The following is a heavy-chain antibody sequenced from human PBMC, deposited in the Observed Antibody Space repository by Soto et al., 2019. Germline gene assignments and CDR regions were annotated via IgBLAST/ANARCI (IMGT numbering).Heavy chain of an antibody. CDR1: GGSSSSGNYY. CDR3: ARDLHITETTLNYYYYAMDV. CDR2: IFYSGTT. Sequence: PSETLSLTCTVSGGSSSSGNYYWGWIRQPPGQGLEWIGYIFYSGTTYYNPSLKSRVTISLDTSGNQFSLKLSSVTAADTAVYYCARDLHITETTLNYYYYAMDVWGQGTTVTVSS. J-gene: IGHJ6*02. V-gene: IGHV4-30-4*01. D-gene: IGHD1-20*01.